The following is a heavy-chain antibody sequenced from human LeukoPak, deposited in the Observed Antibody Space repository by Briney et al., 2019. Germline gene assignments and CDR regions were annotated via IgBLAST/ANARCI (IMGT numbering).Heavy chain of an antibody. V-gene: IGHV4-59*01. D-gene: IGHD3-22*01. J-gene: IGHJ4*02. CDR2: IYYSGST. CDR1: GGSISSYY. CDR3: ARAPYYYDSSGYYSFDY. Sequence: SETLSLTCTVSGGSISSYYWSWIRQPPGKGLEWMGYIYYSGSTNYNPSLKSRVTISVDTSKNQFSLKLSSVTAADTAVYYCARAPYYYDSSGYYSFDYWGQGTLVTVSS.